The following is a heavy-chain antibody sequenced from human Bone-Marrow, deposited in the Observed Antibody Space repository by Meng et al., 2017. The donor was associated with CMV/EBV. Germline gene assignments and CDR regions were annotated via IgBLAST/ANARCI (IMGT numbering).Heavy chain of an antibody. CDR3: AKDIESTSWYGYYYYGMDV. CDR2: ISDSGDNT. J-gene: IGHJ6*02. V-gene: IGHV3-43*02. Sequence: GGSLRLSCAASGFTFNTYAMMWVRQAPGKGLEWVSAISDSGDNTYYADSVKGRFTISRDNSKNSLYLQMNSLRIEDTALYYCAKDIESTSWYGYYYYGMDVWGQGTTVTVSS. D-gene: IGHD6-13*01. CDR1: GFTFNTYA.